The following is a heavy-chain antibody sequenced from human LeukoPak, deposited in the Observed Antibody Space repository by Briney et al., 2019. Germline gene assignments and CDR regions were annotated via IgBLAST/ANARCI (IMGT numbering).Heavy chain of an antibody. CDR1: GGSFSGYY. CDR3: AKIGWFGEFDY. D-gene: IGHD3-10*01. CDR2: INHSGST. V-gene: IGHV4-34*01. Sequence: SETLSLICAVYGGSFSGYYWSWIRQPPGKGLEWIGEINHSGSTNYNPSLKSRVTISVDTSKNQFSLKLSSVTAADTAVYYCAKIGWFGEFDYWGQGTLVTVSS. J-gene: IGHJ4*02.